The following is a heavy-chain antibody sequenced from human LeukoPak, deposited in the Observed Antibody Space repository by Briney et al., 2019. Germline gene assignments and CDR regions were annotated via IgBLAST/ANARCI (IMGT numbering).Heavy chain of an antibody. J-gene: IGHJ5*02. D-gene: IGHD2-21*02. V-gene: IGHV4-4*09. CDR1: GGSISSYY. CDR2: IYTSGST. CDR3: ARISPGVVVVTPYNWFDP. Sequence: SETLSLTCTVSGGSISSYYWSWIRQPPGKGLEWIGYIYTSGSTNYNPSLKSRVTISVDTSKNQFSLKLSSVTAADTAVYYCARISPGVVVVTPYNWFDPWGQGTLVTVSS.